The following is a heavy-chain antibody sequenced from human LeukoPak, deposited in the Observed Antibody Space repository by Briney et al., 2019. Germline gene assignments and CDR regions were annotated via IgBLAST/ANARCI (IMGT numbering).Heavy chain of an antibody. CDR1: GGSFSGYY. CDR2: INHSGST. Sequence: PSETLSLTCAVYGGSFSGYYWSWIRQPPGKGLEWIGEINHSGSTNYNPSLKSRVTISVDTSKNQFSLKLSSVTAADTAVYYCARGVGNSATFDIWGQGTMVTVSS. J-gene: IGHJ3*02. D-gene: IGHD4-23*01. V-gene: IGHV4-34*01. CDR3: ARGVGNSATFDI.